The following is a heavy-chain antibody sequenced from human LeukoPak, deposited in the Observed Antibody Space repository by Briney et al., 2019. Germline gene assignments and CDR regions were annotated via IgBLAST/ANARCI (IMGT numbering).Heavy chain of an antibody. J-gene: IGHJ6*03. CDR3: ARGPYASGTYGRRGWVHYMDV. D-gene: IGHD3-10*01. CDR1: GFTVDDYG. CDR2: INWNVGST. Sequence: PGGSLRLSCAAAGFTVDDYGMSWVRQAPGKGLGCGLGINWNVGSTGYADSVKGRFTISRDNAKNSLYLQMNSLRAEDTAVYYCARGPYASGTYGRRGWVHYMDVWGKGTTVTISS. V-gene: IGHV3-20*04.